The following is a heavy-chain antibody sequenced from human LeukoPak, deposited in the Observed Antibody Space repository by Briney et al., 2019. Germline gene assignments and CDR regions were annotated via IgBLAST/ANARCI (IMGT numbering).Heavy chain of an antibody. V-gene: IGHV3-74*01. J-gene: IGHJ4*02. CDR3: ATLTRFGNVY. CDR1: GFTFSRFW. CDR2: IDTDGSTT. D-gene: IGHD4-23*01. Sequence: GGSLRLSCAASGFTFSRFWMHWVRQPPGKGLVWVSRIDTDGSTTTYADSVKGRFTISRDNAKNTVYLQINSLRAEDTAVYYCATLTRFGNVYWAQGVLVTVSS.